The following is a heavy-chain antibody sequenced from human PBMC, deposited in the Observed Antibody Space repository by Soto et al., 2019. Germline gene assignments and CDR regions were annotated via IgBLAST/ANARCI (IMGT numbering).Heavy chain of an antibody. Sequence: SETLSLSCTVSGGSISSYYWSWIRQPPGKGLESIGYIYYSGSTNYNPSLKSRVTISVDTSKNQFTLKLSSVTAADTAVYYCASGGGTSGIWGQGTLVTVSS. CDR3: ASGGGTSGI. CDR1: GGSISSYY. CDR2: IYYSGST. J-gene: IGHJ4*02. V-gene: IGHV4-59*01. D-gene: IGHD3-16*01.